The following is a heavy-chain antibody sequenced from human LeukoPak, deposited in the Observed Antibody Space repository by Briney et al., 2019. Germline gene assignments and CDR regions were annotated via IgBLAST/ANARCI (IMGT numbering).Heavy chain of an antibody. J-gene: IGHJ4*02. CDR2: IYTSGST. Sequence: EASETLSLTCTVSGGSISSYYWSWIRQPAGKGLEWIGRIYTSGSTDYNPSLKSRVTMSVDTSKNQFSLKLSSVTAADTAVYYCASGPPPDFDYWGQGTLVTVSS. V-gene: IGHV4-4*07. CDR1: GGSISSYY. CDR3: ASGPPPDFDY.